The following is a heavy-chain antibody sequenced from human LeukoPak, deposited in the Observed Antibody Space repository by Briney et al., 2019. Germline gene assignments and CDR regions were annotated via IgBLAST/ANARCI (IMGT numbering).Heavy chain of an antibody. D-gene: IGHD3-9*01. CDR1: GFTFSNYA. Sequence: GASLRLSCVASGFTFSNYAMSWVRQAPGKGLEWVSAITGSGTSAYYADSLKGRFTISRDNSKNTVFLQMNSLRHEDTAIYYCVIWGDYDVLTGYYVPDYWGQGTLVTVSS. CDR2: ITGSGTSA. CDR3: VIWGDYDVLTGYYVPDY. V-gene: IGHV3-23*01. J-gene: IGHJ4*02.